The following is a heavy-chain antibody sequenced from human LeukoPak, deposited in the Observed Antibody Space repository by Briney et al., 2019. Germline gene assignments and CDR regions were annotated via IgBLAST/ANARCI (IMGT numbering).Heavy chain of an antibody. CDR3: ASLLRGGFLEWLSIEGYYFDY. CDR2: IYYSGST. Sequence: SQTLSLTCTVSGGSISSGDYYWSWIRQPPGKGLEWIGYIYYSGSTYYNPSLKSRVTISVDTSKNQFSLKLSSVTAADTAVYYCASLLRGGFLEWLSIEGYYFDYWGQGTLVTVSS. V-gene: IGHV4-30-4*01. D-gene: IGHD3-3*01. CDR1: GGSISSGDYY. J-gene: IGHJ4*02.